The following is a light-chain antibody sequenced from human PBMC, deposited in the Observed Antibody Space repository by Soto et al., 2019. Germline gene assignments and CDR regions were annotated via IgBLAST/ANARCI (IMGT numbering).Light chain of an antibody. CDR2: KTS. CDR3: QQYNTYPWT. CDR1: QTINSW. Sequence: DVQMPQSPSTLSASVGDRVTITCRASQTINSWLAWYHQRPGKAPTFLIYKTSTLETGVPSRFSGSGSGTEFTLTISSLQPEDFAIYYCQQYNTYPWTFGQGTKVES. J-gene: IGKJ1*01. V-gene: IGKV1-5*03.